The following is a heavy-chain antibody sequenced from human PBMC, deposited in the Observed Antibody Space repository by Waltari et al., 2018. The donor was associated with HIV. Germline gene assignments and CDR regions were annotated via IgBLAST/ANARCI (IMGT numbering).Heavy chain of an antibody. V-gene: IGHV1-8*01. CDR1: GYTFTSYD. D-gene: IGHD3-10*01. CDR3: ARGRVQVRGAMYYFDY. CDR2: MKPNSGNT. Sequence: QVQLVQSGAEVKKPGASVKVSCKASGYTFTSYDMNWVRQATGQGLEWMGWMKPNSGNTGYPQKFQGRVTMTRNTSISTAYMELSSLRSEDTAVYYCARGRVQVRGAMYYFDYWGQGTLVTVSS. J-gene: IGHJ4*02.